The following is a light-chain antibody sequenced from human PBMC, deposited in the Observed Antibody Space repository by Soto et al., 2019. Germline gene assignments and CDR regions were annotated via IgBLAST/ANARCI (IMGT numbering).Light chain of an antibody. CDR2: KAS. CDR1: QSMSSW. Sequence: DIQMTQSPSTLSASVGDRVTITCRGSQSMSSWLAWYQQKPGKAPKLLIYKASTLETGVPSRFSGSGSGTDFTLTITSLQSEDSAVYYCQEYNTWPWTFCQGTNVDIK. CDR3: QEYNTWPWT. J-gene: IGKJ1*01. V-gene: IGKV1-5*03.